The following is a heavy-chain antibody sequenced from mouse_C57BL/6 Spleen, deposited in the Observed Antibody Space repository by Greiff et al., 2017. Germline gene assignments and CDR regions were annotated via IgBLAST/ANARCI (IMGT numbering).Heavy chain of an antibody. CDR2: IYPRSGNT. CDR1: GYTFTSYG. CDR3: APLYYYGSSYDYAMGY. V-gene: IGHV1-81*01. J-gene: IGHJ4*01. D-gene: IGHD1-1*01. Sequence: QVQLQQSGAELARPGASVKLSCKASGYTFTSYGISWVKQSTGQGLEWIGEIYPRSGNTYYTEKFKGKATLTADKSSSTAYMELRSLTSEDSAVYFCAPLYYYGSSYDYAMGYWGQGTSVTVSS.